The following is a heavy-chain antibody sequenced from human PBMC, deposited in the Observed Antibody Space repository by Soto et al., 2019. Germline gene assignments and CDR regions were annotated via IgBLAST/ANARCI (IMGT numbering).Heavy chain of an antibody. Sequence: QVQLVESGGGVVQPGRSLRLSFAASGFTFSTYTMHWVRQGPAKGLEWVAVISYDGSNKYNADSLKGRFSISRDNSKNALELQMNSLGPEDTAVYYCARGSSSSWYFLDHWGQGTLVTVSS. D-gene: IGHD6-13*01. CDR1: GFTFSTYT. CDR2: ISYDGSNK. V-gene: IGHV3-30-3*01. CDR3: ARGSSSSWYFLDH. J-gene: IGHJ4*02.